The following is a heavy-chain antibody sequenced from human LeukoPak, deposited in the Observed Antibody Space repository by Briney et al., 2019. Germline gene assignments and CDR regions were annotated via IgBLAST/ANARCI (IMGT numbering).Heavy chain of an antibody. Sequence: PSETLSLTCAVYGGSFSGYYWSWIRQPPGKGLEWIGEINHSGSTNYNPSLKSRVTISVDTSKNQFSLKLSSVIAADTAVYYCARGGIPATAILDYWGQGTLVTVSS. J-gene: IGHJ4*02. CDR2: INHSGST. V-gene: IGHV4-34*01. CDR1: GGSFSGYY. CDR3: ARGGIPATAILDY. D-gene: IGHD2-21*02.